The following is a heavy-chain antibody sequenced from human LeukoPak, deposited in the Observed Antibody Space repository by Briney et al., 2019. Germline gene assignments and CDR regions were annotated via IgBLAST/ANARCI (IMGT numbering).Heavy chain of an antibody. D-gene: IGHD5-24*01. Sequence: GGSLRLSCAASGFTFSSYAMSWVRQAPGKGLEWVSAISGSGGSTYYADSVKGRFTISRDNSKNTLYLQMNSLRAEDTAVYYCAKGVKRWLQESYLDYWGQGTLVTVSS. J-gene: IGHJ4*02. V-gene: IGHV3-23*01. CDR3: AKGVKRWLQESYLDY. CDR1: GFTFSSYA. CDR2: ISGSGGST.